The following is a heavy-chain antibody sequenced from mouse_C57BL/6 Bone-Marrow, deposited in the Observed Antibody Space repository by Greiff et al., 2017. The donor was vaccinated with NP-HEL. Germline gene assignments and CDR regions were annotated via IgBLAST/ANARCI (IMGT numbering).Heavy chain of an antibody. CDR1: GFNIKDYY. V-gene: IGHV14-2*01. CDR3: ARWVDY. Sequence: EVHLVESGAELVKPGASVKLSCTASGFNIKDYYMHWVKQRTEQGLEWIGRIDPEDGETKYAPNFQGKATITADTSSNTAYLQLSSLTSEDTAVYYCARWVDYWGQGTSVTVSS. J-gene: IGHJ4*01. CDR2: IDPEDGET.